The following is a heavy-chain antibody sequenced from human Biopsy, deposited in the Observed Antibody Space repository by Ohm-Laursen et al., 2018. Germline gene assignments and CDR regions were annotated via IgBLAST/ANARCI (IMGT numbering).Heavy chain of an antibody. CDR2: IYYSVMT. Sequence: SDTLSLTCTVSGDSVTKYYRSWIRQPLGKGLEWIGHIYYSVMTNYNPSLQSRVSISVDTSRNQVSLTLSSVTAADTAVYYCARDSGILNYGNFKYYHYYGMDVWGQGTKVTVSS. CDR3: ARDSGILNYGNFKYYHYYGMDV. V-gene: IGHV4-59*02. D-gene: IGHD4-11*01. J-gene: IGHJ6*02. CDR1: GDSVTKYY.